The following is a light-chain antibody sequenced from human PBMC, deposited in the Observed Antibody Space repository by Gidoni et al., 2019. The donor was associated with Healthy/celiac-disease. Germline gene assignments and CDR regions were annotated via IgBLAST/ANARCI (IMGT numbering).Light chain of an antibody. V-gene: IGKV3-20*01. J-gene: IGKJ1*01. CDR3: QQYGWSPWT. Sequence: ELVLTHSPGTLSLSPGERATLSCRASQSVSSSYSAWYQQKAGQAPSILIYSTSSRATGAPARIISSGACTDDSLTISSRVPEELAVYYCQQYGWSPWTFGQGTKVEI. CDR2: STS. CDR1: QSVSSSY.